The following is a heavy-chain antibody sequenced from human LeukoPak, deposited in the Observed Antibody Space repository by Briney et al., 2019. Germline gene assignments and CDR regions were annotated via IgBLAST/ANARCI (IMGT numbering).Heavy chain of an antibody. CDR1: GGSISSGGYY. D-gene: IGHD6-13*01. CDR2: IYYSGST. V-gene: IGHV4-31*03. Sequence: SETLSLTCTVSGGSISSGGYYWSWIRQHPGKGLEWIGYIYYSGSTYYNPSLKSRVTISVGTSKNQFSLKLSSVTAADTAVYYCARGKGSGAAADYYYYGMDVWGKGTTVTVSS. CDR3: ARGKGSGAAADYYYYGMDV. J-gene: IGHJ6*04.